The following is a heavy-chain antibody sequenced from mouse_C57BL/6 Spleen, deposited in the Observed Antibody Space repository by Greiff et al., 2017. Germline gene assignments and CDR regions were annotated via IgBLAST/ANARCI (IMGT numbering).Heavy chain of an antibody. CDR2: INPYNGGT. D-gene: IGHD1-1*01. CDR3: ARRALGTTVVAHFDY. CDR1: GYTFTDYY. Sequence: VQLQQSGPVLVKPGASVKMSCKASGYTFTDYYMNWVKQSHGKSLEWIGVINPYNGGTSYNQQFKGKATLTVDKSYSTAYMELNSLTSEDSAVYYCARRALGTTVVAHFDYWGQGTTLTVSS. V-gene: IGHV1-19*01. J-gene: IGHJ2*01.